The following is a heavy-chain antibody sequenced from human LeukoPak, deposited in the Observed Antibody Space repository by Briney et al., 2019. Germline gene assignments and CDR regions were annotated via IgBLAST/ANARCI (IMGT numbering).Heavy chain of an antibody. CDR1: GYTFTGHY. CDR3: LIVRPGVY. J-gene: IGHJ4*02. D-gene: IGHD7-27*01. Sequence: GTSVKVSCKASGYTFTGHYMHWVRQAPGQGVEWMGWINPNTGGTNYAQNFRGRVTMTRDTSTSTAYLELSSLRPDDTAVYFCLIVRPGVYWGQGTLVTVSS. V-gene: IGHV1-2*02. CDR2: INPNTGGT.